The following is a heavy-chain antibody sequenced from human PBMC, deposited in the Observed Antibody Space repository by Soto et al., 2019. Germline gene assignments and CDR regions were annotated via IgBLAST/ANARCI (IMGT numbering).Heavy chain of an antibody. CDR2: IYYSGST. CDR3: ARLARANDYYYYGMDV. D-gene: IGHD2-8*01. J-gene: IGHJ6*02. CDR1: GGSISSSSYY. V-gene: IGHV4-39*01. Sequence: PSETLSLTCTVSGGSISSSSYYWGWIRQPPGKGLEWIGSIYYSGSTYYNPSLKSRVTISVDTSNNQFSLKLSSVTAADTAVYYCARLARANDYYYYGMDVWGQGTTVTVSS.